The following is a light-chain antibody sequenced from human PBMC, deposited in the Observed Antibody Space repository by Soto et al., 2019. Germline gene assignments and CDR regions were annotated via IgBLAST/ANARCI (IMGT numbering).Light chain of an antibody. J-gene: IGKJ4*01. CDR3: QQYGSSPPIT. Sequence: EIVLTQSPGTLSLSPGERATLSCRASQSVSSSYLAWYQQKPGQAPRLLIYGASSSATGIPDRFSGSGSGTDFTLTISRLETEDCAVYYCQQYGSSPPITLGGGTKVEIK. CDR1: QSVSSSY. V-gene: IGKV3-20*01. CDR2: GAS.